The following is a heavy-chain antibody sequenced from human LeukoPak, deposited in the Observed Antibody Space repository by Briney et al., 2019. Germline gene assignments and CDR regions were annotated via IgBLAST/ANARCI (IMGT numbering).Heavy chain of an antibody. D-gene: IGHD6-13*01. V-gene: IGHV3-13*01. CDR3: ARASSSSWYRYFDY. CDR1: GFTFSSYD. J-gene: IGHJ4*02. Sequence: GGSLRLSCAASGFTFSSYDMHWVRQATGKGLEWVSAIGTAGDTYYPGSVKGRFTISRENAKNSLYLQTNSLRAGDTAVYYCARASSSSWYRYFDYWGQGTLVTVSS. CDR2: IGTAGDT.